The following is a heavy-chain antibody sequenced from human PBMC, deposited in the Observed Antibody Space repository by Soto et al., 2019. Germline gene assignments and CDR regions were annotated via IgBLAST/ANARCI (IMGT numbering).Heavy chain of an antibody. Sequence: ESGGALIQPGGSLRLSCAASGFTVSSNYMTWVRQAPGKGLEWVSGSYSGGRTYFADSVKGRFTISRDSFKNMLYLQMDTLRAEDTAVYFCARGYGAGSYFSDHWGQGTLVTVSS. CDR3: ARGYGAGSYFSDH. CDR1: GFTVSSNY. D-gene: IGHD3-10*01. CDR2: SYSGGRT. J-gene: IGHJ5*02. V-gene: IGHV3-53*01.